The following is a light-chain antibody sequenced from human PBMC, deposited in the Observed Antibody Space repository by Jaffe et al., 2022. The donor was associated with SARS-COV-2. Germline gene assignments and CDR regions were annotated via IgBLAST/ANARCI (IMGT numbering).Light chain of an antibody. V-gene: IGLV2-14*01. CDR3: SSYTSSITLV. CDR1: SSDVGRYNF. J-gene: IGLJ2*01. Sequence: QSALTQPASVSGSPGQSITISCTGTSSDVGRYNFVSWYQQPPGKAPKLLIYDVSHRPSGVSNRFSGSKSGNTASLTVSGLQPEDEADYYCSSYTSSITLVFGGGTKLTVL. CDR2: DVS.